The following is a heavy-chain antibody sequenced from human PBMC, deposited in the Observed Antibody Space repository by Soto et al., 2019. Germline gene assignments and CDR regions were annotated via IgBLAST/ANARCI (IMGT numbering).Heavy chain of an antibody. J-gene: IGHJ6*03. D-gene: IGHD3-3*01. V-gene: IGHV4-39*01. CDR2: IYYIGNT. CDR1: GGSISTRSSY. CDR3: ARVPAKRSGRDYYMDV. Sequence: PSETLSLTCTVSGGSISTRSSYWGWIRQPPGKGLEWIGSIYYIGNTYYNPSLKSRVAISIDTSKNRFSLKLNSVTAADTAVYYCARVPAKRSGRDYYMDVWGKGTTVTVSS.